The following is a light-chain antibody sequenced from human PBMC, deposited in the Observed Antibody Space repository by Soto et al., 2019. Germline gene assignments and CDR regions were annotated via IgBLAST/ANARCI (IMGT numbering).Light chain of an antibody. V-gene: IGKV3-20*01. Sequence: EIVLTQSPGTLSLSPGERATLSCRASQSVSSSYLAWYQQKPGQAPRPLIYGASSRATGIPDRFSGSGSGTDFTLTISRLEPEDFAVYYCQQYGSSVTFGQGTNVEIK. J-gene: IGKJ1*01. CDR1: QSVSSSY. CDR3: QQYGSSVT. CDR2: GAS.